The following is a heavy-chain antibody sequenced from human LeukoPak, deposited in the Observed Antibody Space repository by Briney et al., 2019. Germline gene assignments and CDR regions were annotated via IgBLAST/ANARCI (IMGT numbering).Heavy chain of an antibody. CDR2: IYYSGNT. CDR3: ARVAITMIVVVMPSATDY. J-gene: IGHJ4*02. Sequence: SETLSLTCTVSGDSISTSNSYWGWIRQPPGKGLEWIGSIYYSGNTYYNASLKSRVAISVDTSKNQFSLKLISVTAADTAVHYCARVAITMIVVVMPSATDYWGQGTLVTVSS. D-gene: IGHD3-22*01. CDR1: GDSISTSNSY. V-gene: IGHV4-39*01.